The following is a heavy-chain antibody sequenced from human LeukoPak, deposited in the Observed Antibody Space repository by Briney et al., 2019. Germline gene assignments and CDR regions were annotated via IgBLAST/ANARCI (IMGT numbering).Heavy chain of an antibody. CDR1: GFTFSSYG. D-gene: IGHD4-17*01. CDR2: IWYDGSNK. V-gene: IGHV3-33*01. J-gene: IGHJ6*02. Sequence: GGSLRLSCAASGFTFSSYGMHWVRQAPGKGLEWVAVIWYDGSNKYYADSVKGRFTISRDNSKNTLYLQMNSLRAEDTAVYYCARRTTVTHYYGMDVWGQGTTVTVSS. CDR3: ARRTTVTHYYGMDV.